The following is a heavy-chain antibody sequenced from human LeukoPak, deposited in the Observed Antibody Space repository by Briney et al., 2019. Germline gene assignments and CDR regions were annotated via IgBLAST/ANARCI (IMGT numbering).Heavy chain of an antibody. V-gene: IGHV1-58*02. CDR2: IVVGSGNT. CDR1: GFTFTSSA. J-gene: IGHJ4*02. CDR3: ARDQQWLDPARHGFDY. D-gene: IGHD6-19*01. Sequence: SVKVSCKASGFTFTSSAMQWVRQARGQRLEWIGWIVVGSGNTNYAQKFQERVTITRDMSTSTAYMELSSLRSEDTAVYYCARDQQWLDPARHGFDYWGQGTLVTVPS.